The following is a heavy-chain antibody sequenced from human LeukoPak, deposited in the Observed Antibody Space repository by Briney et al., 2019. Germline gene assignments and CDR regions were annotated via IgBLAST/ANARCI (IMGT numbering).Heavy chain of an antibody. J-gene: IGHJ6*02. Sequence: PSDTLSLTCTVSIRPFSSYYWSWIRQPPGKALEWIGYIYYSGSTHYDPSLKSRVTISVDTSKKQFALKLSSVPAADTAVDYCVREGSGWDVWGQGTAVTVS. CDR2: IYYSGST. CDR3: VREGSGWDV. D-gene: IGHD6-19*01. V-gene: IGHV4-59*01. CDR1: IRPFSSYY.